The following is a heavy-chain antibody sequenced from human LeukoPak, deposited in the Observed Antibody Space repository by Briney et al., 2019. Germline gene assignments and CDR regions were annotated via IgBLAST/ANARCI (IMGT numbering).Heavy chain of an antibody. CDR3: ARSLRMDNWFDP. CDR1: GYTFTSYC. D-gene: IGHD2-2*03. Sequence: GASVKVSCKASGYTFTSYCMHWVRQAPGQGLEWMGIINPSGGSTSYAQKFQGRVTMTRDTSTSTVYMELSSLRSEDTAVYYCARSLRMDNWFDPWGQGTLVTVSS. V-gene: IGHV1-46*01. J-gene: IGHJ5*02. CDR2: INPSGGST.